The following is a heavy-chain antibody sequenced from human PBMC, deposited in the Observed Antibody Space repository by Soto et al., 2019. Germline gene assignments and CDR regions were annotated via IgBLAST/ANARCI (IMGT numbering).Heavy chain of an antibody. CDR1: GGSFSGYY. Sequence: SETLSLTCAVYGGSFSGYYWSWIRQPPGKGLEWIGEINHSGSTNYNPSLKSRVTISVDTSKNQFSLKLSSVTAADTAVYYCARVQGYWDGFDPWGQGTLVTVSS. D-gene: IGHD1-26*01. J-gene: IGHJ5*02. CDR2: INHSGST. CDR3: ARVQGYWDGFDP. V-gene: IGHV4-34*01.